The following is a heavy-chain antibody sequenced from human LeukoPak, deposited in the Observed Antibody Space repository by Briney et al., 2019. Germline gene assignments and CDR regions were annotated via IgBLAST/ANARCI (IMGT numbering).Heavy chain of an antibody. D-gene: IGHD7-27*01. J-gene: IGHJ4*02. CDR1: GYTFTSYY. CDR2: INPSGGST. Sequence: ASVKVSCKASGYTFTSYYMHWVRQAPGQGLEWMGIINPSGGSTSYAQKFQGRVTMTSDSSISTAFMELSSLRSEDTAIYYCVRTPPNWGFDYWGQGTLVTVPS. CDR3: VRTPPNWGFDY. V-gene: IGHV1-46*01.